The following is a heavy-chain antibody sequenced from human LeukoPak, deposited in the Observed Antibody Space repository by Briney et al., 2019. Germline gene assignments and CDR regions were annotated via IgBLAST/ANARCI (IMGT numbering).Heavy chain of an antibody. CDR1: GGSISSYY. CDR3: ARHKDYYYSYMDV. Sequence: SETLSLTCTVSGGSISSYYWSWIRQPPGKGLEWIGYIHYSGSTHYNPSLKSRVTISVDTSKNQVSLKLRSVTAADTAVYYCARHKDYYYSYMDVWGKGTTVTISS. CDR2: IHYSGST. J-gene: IGHJ6*03. V-gene: IGHV4-59*01.